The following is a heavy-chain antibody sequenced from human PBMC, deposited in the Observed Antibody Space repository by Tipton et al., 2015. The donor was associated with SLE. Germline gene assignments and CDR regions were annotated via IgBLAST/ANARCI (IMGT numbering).Heavy chain of an antibody. CDR1: GDSIRSSSKY. CDR3: ARHTTTEWFRLVMGASWFDP. V-gene: IGHV4-39*07. CDR2: IYYSGST. Sequence: TLSLTCSVSGDSIRSSSKYWGWIRQPPGKGLEWIGSIYYSGSTYYNPSLKSRVSISADTSKNHFSLWLTSVTAADTAVYYCARHTTTEWFRLVMGASWFDPWGQGTLVTVSS. J-gene: IGHJ5*02. D-gene: IGHD6-19*01.